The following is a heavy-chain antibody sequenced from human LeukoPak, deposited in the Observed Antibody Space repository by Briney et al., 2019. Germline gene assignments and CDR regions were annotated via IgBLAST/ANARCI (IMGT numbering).Heavy chain of an antibody. CDR2: IRSKANSYAT. Sequence: GGSLRLSCAASGFTFSGSAMHWVRQASGKGLEWVGRIRSKANSYATAYAASVKGRFTISRDDSKNTAYLQMNSLKTEDTAVYYCTRPRFEYYDISTGYPGVDYWGQGTLVTVSS. V-gene: IGHV3-73*01. CDR3: TRPRFEYYDISTGYPGVDY. CDR1: GFTFSGSA. D-gene: IGHD3-9*01. J-gene: IGHJ4*02.